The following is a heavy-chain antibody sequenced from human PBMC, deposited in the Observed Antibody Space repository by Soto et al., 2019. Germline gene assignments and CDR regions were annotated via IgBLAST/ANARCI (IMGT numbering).Heavy chain of an antibody. V-gene: IGHV4-31*01. CDR1: GRAISNPIYY. D-gene: IGHD3-10*01. J-gene: IGHJ4*02. Sequence: SEPLSLTCTVSGRAISNPIYYWSWIRQHPGRGLEWIGYIYYNGNTYYSPSLKSPIIISVDTSKNQFSLKLNSVTAADTAVYYCAGDYGSGKMDYWGQG. CDR3: AGDYGSGKMDY. CDR2: IYYNGNT.